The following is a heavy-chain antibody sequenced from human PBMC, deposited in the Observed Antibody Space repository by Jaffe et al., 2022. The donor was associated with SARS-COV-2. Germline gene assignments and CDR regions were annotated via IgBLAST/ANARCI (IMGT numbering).Heavy chain of an antibody. V-gene: IGHV4-61*02. J-gene: IGHJ3*02. CDR2: IYTSGTT. CDR3: AREALFTNENDI. D-gene: IGHD2-8*01. Sequence: QVQLQESGPGLVKPSQTLSLTCEVSGGSISSGSYHWTWVRQPAGEGLEWIGRIYTSGTTNYNPSLKSRLTISIDTSRNHLSLKLTSVTAADTAVYYCAREALFTNENDIWGQGTMVTVSP. CDR1: GGSISSGSYH.